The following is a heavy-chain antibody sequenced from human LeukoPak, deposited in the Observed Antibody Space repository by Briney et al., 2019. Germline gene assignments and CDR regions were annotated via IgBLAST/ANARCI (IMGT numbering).Heavy chain of an antibody. Sequence: PGGSLRLSCAASGFTFSSYEMNWVRQAPGKGLEWVSYISSSGSTIYYADSVKGRFTISRDNAKNSLYLQMNSLRAEDTAVYYCARDLRRYSSSSTGKNNDYWGQGTLVTVSS. CDR3: ARDLRRYSSSSTGKNNDY. V-gene: IGHV3-48*03. J-gene: IGHJ4*02. CDR2: ISSSGSTI. CDR1: GFTFSSYE. D-gene: IGHD6-6*01.